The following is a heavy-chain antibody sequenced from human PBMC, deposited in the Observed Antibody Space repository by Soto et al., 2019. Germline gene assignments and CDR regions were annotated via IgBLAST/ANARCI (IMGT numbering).Heavy chain of an antibody. CDR1: GYTFTSYA. V-gene: IGHV1-3*01. D-gene: IGHD3-22*01. CDR3: ARGYYDSPGRYYYYYGMDV. J-gene: IGHJ6*02. Sequence: ASVKVSCKASGYTFTSYAMHWVRQAPGQRLEWMGWINASNGNTKYSQKFQGRVTITRDTSASTAYMELSSLRSEDTAVYYCARGYYDSPGRYYYYYGMDVWGQGTTVTVSS. CDR2: INASNGNT.